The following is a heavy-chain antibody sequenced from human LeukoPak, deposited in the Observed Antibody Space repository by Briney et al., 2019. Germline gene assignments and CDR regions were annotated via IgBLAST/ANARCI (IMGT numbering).Heavy chain of an antibody. CDR2: IYYSGST. Sequence: SETLSLTCTVSGGSISSYYWSWIRQPPGKGLEWIGYIYYSGSTNYHPSLKSRVTISVDTSKNQFSLKLTSVTAADTAVYYCASLRGFSYGFDYWGQGTLVTVSS. D-gene: IGHD5-18*01. V-gene: IGHV4-59*01. CDR3: ASLRGFSYGFDY. CDR1: GGSISSYY. J-gene: IGHJ4*02.